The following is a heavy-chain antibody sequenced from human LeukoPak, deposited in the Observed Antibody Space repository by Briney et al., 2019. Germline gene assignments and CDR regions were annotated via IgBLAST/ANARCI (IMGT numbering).Heavy chain of an antibody. CDR3: GSGRVTGEAFDI. CDR1: GCSISSGGYS. J-gene: IGHJ3*02. CDR2: IYDSGST. D-gene: IGHD7-27*01. V-gene: IGHV4-30-2*01. Sequence: SETLSLTCAVSGCSISSGGYSWSWLRQPPGKGLEWIGYIYDSGSTYYNPCQQRLVTIPVDRANRHYRLKQNSVTAADKAVYCRGSGRVTGEAFDIWGQGTMVTVSS.